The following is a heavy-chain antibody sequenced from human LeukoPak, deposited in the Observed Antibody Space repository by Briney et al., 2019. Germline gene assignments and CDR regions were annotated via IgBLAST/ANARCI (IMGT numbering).Heavy chain of an antibody. CDR3: ARGRYLDSSSSARYYGLDV. CDR2: ITRSSNFI. D-gene: IGHD6-19*01. V-gene: IGHV3-21*01. J-gene: IGHJ6*02. CDR1: GFSFSDYS. Sequence: PGGSLRLSCAASGFSFSDYSFNWVRQAPGKGLEWVSSITRSSNFIDYADSVRGRFTIPRDNDKKSLFLHLNNLRAEDTAVYYCARGRYLDSSSSARYYGLDVWGQGTTVIVSS.